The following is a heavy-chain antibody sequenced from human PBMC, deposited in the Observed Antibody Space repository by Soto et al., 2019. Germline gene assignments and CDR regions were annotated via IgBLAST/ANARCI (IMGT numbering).Heavy chain of an antibody. J-gene: IGHJ4*02. Sequence: QVQLQESGPGLVKPSGTLSLTCSVSGDSITNDRWWSWVRQSPGKGLEWIGEIYHSGRTNYNPSLKSRVIISVDKSKYNFSLTLSSVTAADTAVYYCTANGYYALDYWGQGSLVTVSS. D-gene: IGHD2-2*01. V-gene: IGHV4-4*02. CDR2: IYHSGRT. CDR3: TANGYYALDY. CDR1: GDSITNDRW.